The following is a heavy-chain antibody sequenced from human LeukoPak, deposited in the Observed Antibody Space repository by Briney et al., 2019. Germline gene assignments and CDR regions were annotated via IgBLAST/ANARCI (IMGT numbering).Heavy chain of an antibody. D-gene: IGHD6-13*01. CDR2: ISWNSGSI. V-gene: IGHV3-9*01. CDR3: ARGPGIAAAGADY. Sequence: PGRSLRLSCAASGFTFDDYARHWVRQAPGKGLEWVSGISWNSGSIGYADSVKGRFTISRDNSKNTLYLQMNSLRAENTAVYYCARGPGIAAAGADYWGQGTLVTVSS. J-gene: IGHJ4*02. CDR1: GFTFDDYA.